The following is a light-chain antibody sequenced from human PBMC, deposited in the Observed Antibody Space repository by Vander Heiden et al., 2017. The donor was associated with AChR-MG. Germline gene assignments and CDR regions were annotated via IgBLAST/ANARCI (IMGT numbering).Light chain of an antibody. J-gene: IGKJ1*01. CDR1: QSISSY. CDR3: QQSYSTPRT. Sequence: IQMTRSPSSLSASVGDRVTITCRASQSISSYLTWYQQKPGQAPKLLIYAASSLHSGVPSRFSGSGSGTDFTLTISSLQPEDFATYYCQQSYSTPRTFGQGTKVDIK. V-gene: IGKV1-39*01. CDR2: AAS.